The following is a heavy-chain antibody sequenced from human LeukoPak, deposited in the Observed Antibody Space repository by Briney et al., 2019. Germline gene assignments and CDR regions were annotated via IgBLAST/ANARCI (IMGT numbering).Heavy chain of an antibody. D-gene: IGHD1-26*01. V-gene: IGHV6-1*01. CDR1: GDSVSSNSAA. Sequence: SQTLSLTCAISGDSVSSNSAAWHWIRQSPSSGREWLGRTYYRSKWSNDYAVSVRSRITTNPDTSKNQFSLQLNSVTPEDTAVYYCVRDQVGGSLFDYWGQGTLVTVSS. CDR2: TYYRSKWSN. J-gene: IGHJ4*02. CDR3: VRDQVGGSLFDY.